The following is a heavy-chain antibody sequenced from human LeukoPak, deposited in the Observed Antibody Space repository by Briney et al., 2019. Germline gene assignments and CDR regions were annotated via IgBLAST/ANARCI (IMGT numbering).Heavy chain of an antibody. V-gene: IGHV3-30*18. Sequence: GRSLRLSCAASGFTFSTYGMHWVRQAPGKGLEWVALISYDGSNNYHADSVKGRFTISRDNSKKKLYLQMNSLRAEDTAIYYCAKDRQRVACGGAFDLWGQGTMVTVSS. D-gene: IGHD1-1*01. CDR1: GFTFSTYG. J-gene: IGHJ3*01. CDR2: ISYDGSNN. CDR3: AKDRQRVACGGAFDL.